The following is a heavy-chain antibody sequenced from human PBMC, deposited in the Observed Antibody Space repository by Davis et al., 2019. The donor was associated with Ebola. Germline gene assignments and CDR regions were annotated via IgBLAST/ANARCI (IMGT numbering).Heavy chain of an antibody. V-gene: IGHV1-2*06. CDR2: SIPNRGGT. D-gene: IGHD4-11*01. CDR1: GYTFTGYN. CDR3: ARGHNYAHEY. J-gene: IGHJ4*02. Sequence: ASVKVSCKASGYTFTGYNMHWVRQAPGQGLEGMGRSIPNRGGTNYAQKFQGTVTVTRDTSISTAYMELSSLRSDNTAVYYCARGHNYAHEYWGQGTLVTVSS.